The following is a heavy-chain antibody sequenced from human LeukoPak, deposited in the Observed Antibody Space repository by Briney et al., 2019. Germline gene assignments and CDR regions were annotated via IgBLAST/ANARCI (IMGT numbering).Heavy chain of an antibody. V-gene: IGHV3-48*03. CDR3: ARSLYYYDSSGYYGIDY. Sequence: GGSLSLSCAASGFTFSSYEMNWVRQAPGKGLEWVSYISSSGSTIYYADSVKGRFTISRDNAKNSLFLQMNSLRAEDTALYYCARSLYYYDSSGYYGIDYWGQGTLVTVSS. CDR1: GFTFSSYE. D-gene: IGHD3-22*01. J-gene: IGHJ4*02. CDR2: ISSSGSTI.